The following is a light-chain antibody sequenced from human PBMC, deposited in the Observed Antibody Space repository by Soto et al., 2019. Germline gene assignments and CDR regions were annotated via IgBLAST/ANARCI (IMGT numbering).Light chain of an antibody. CDR2: DAS. CDR3: QQRSNWPPVIT. Sequence: DILLTQSPATLSLSPGERATLSCRASQSFSGYLAWYQHKPGKAPRLLIYDASKRATGIPARFSGRGSGTDFTLTISSIEPEDFAVYYCQQRSNWPPVITFGQGTRLEI. J-gene: IGKJ5*01. CDR1: QSFSGY. V-gene: IGKV3-11*01.